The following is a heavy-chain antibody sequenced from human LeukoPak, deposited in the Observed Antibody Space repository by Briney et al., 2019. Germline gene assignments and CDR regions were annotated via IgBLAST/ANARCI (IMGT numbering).Heavy chain of an antibody. CDR2: ISSRSNII. Sequence: GGSLRLSCAASEFTFSSYSMNWVRQAPGKGLEWVSYISSRSNIISYADSVKGRFTIPTDNAKNSLCLQMNSLRDEDTAVYYCARDYQWSFDYWGQGTLVTVSS. J-gene: IGHJ4*02. D-gene: IGHD2-15*01. CDR1: EFTFSSYS. V-gene: IGHV3-48*02. CDR3: ARDYQWSFDY.